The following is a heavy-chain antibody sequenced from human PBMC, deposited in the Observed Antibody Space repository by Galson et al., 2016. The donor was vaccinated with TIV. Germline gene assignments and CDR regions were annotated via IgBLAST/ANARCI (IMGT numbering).Heavy chain of an antibody. CDR1: GVSINDFH. V-gene: IGHV4-4*07. J-gene: IGHJ4*02. D-gene: IGHD1-14*01. CDR2: MYAGGST. Sequence: LSLTCTVSGVSINDFHWSWIRQTAGKSMEWIGRMYAGGSTNYNPSLKSRVPMSIDTSKNQMFLNLRSVTAADTAVYYCARAENWSAPEFDSWGRGTLVTVSS. CDR3: ARAENWSAPEFDS.